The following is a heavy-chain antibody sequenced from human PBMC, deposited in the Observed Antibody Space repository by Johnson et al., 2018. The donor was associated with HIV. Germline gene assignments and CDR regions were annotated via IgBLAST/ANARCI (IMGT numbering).Heavy chain of an antibody. V-gene: IGHV3-30*04. Sequence: QVQLVESGGGLVQPGGSLRLSCAASGFTFSSYAMHWVRQAPGKGLEWVAVISYDGSNKYYADSVKGRFTISRDNSKNTLYLQMNSLRAEDTAVYYCAKSSRRDIDKDDAFDIWGQGTMVTVSS. CDR2: ISYDGSNK. CDR1: GFTFSSYA. J-gene: IGHJ3*02. CDR3: AKSSRRDIDKDDAFDI. D-gene: IGHD2-15*01.